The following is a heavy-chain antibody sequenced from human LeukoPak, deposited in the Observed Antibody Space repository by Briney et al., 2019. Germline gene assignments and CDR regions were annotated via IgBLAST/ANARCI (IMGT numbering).Heavy chain of an antibody. CDR1: GFTFDDYG. V-gene: IGHV3-20*01. CDR2: IHWNSGST. D-gene: IGHD3-10*01. J-gene: IGHJ6*03. CDR3: ARDCYGSGTNYYMDV. Sequence: GGSLRLSCAASGFTFDDYGMSWVRQAPGKGLEWVSGIHWNSGSTGYADSVKGRFTISRDNAKNSLYLQMNSLRAEDTGLYHCARDCYGSGTNYYMDVWGKGTTVTVSS.